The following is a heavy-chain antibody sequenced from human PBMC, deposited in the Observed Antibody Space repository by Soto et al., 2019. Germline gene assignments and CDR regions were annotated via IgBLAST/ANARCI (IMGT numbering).Heavy chain of an antibody. Sequence: SETLSLTCTVSGGSISSYYWSWIRQPPGKGLEWIGYIYYSGSTNYNPSLKSRVTISVDTSKNQFSLKLSSVTAADTAVYYCARAGFRAVKKNYFDYWGKGTLVTLSS. J-gene: IGHJ4*02. CDR3: ARAGFRAVKKNYFDY. D-gene: IGHD3-10*01. V-gene: IGHV4-59*01. CDR1: GGSISSYY. CDR2: IYYSGST.